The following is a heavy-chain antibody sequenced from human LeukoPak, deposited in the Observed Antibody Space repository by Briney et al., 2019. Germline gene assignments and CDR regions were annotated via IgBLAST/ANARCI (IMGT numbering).Heavy chain of an antibody. J-gene: IGHJ4*02. D-gene: IGHD1-7*01. V-gene: IGHV1-2*02. CDR1: GYTFTGYY. Sequence: ASVKVSCKASGYTFTGYYMHWVRQAPGQGLEWMGWINPNSGGTNYAQKFQGRVTMTRDTSISTAYMELSRLRSDDTAVYYCARDSKGITGTTPNLGYWGQGTLVTVSS. CDR3: ARDSKGITGTTPNLGY. CDR2: INPNSGGT.